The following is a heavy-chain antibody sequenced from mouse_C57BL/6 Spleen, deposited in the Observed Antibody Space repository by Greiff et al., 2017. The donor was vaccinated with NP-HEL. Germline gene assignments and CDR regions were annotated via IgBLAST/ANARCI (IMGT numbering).Heavy chain of an antibody. CDR3: ARSGVTAVVVDY. Sequence: QVQLQQSGAELARPGASVKLSCKASGYTFTSYGISWVKQRTGQGLEWIGEIYPRSGNTYYNEKFKGKATLTADKSSSTAYMELRSLTSEDSAVYFCARSGVTAVVVDYWGQGTTLTVSS. CDR1: GYTFTSYG. V-gene: IGHV1-81*01. D-gene: IGHD1-1*01. J-gene: IGHJ2*01. CDR2: IYPRSGNT.